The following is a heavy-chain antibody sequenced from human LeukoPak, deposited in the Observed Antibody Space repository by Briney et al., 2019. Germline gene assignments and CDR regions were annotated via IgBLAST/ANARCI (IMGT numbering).Heavy chain of an antibody. D-gene: IGHD6-13*01. CDR3: AKANSAPHSSSWYFVDY. CDR1: GFTFSSYA. V-gene: IGHV3-23*01. J-gene: IGHJ4*02. Sequence: GGSLRLSCAASGFTFSSYAMSWVRQAPGKGLEWVSAISGSGGSTYYADSVKGRFTISRDNSKNTLYLQMNSLRAEDTAVYYCAKANSAPHSSSWYFVDYWGQGTLVTVSS. CDR2: ISGSGGST.